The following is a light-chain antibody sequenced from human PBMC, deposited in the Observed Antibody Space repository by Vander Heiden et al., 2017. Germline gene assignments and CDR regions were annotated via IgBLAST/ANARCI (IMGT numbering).Light chain of an antibody. Sequence: AIRMTQSPSSLSASTGDRVTITCRASQGISSYLAWYQQKPGKAPKLLIYAASTLQSGVPSRFSGSGSGTDFTLTISCLQSEDFATYYCQQDYWGLTFGGGTKVEIK. CDR3: QQDYWGLT. CDR2: AAS. CDR1: QGISSY. J-gene: IGKJ4*01. V-gene: IGKV1-8*01.